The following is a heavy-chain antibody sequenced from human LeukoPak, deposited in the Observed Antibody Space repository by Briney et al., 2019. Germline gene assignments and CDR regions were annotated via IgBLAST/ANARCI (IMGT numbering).Heavy chain of an antibody. CDR2: MNPKTGNT. V-gene: IGHV1-8*02. D-gene: IGHD3-10*01. CDR1: GYTFTGYY. CDR3: ARGLFWFGDLKTHWFDP. J-gene: IGHJ5*02. Sequence: ASVKVSCKASGYTFTGYYMHWVRQATGQGLEWMGWMNPKTGNTGYAQKFQGRVTMTRDTSISTAYMELISLRSEDTAVYYCARGLFWFGDLKTHWFDPWGQGTQVTVSS.